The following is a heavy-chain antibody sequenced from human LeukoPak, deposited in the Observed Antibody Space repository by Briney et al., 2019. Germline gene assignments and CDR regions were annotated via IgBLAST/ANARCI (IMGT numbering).Heavy chain of an antibody. V-gene: IGHV4-34*01. CDR1: GFTFSSYE. Sequence: PGGSLRLSCAASGFTFSSYEMNWVRQAPGKGLDWIGEIHHSGSTTYNSSLKNRVTISLDKPKSQFSLILTSVTAADTAVYYCTRQSGTVTPIDYWGQGILVTVSS. J-gene: IGHJ4*02. D-gene: IGHD4-17*01. CDR2: IHHSGST. CDR3: TRQSGTVTPIDY.